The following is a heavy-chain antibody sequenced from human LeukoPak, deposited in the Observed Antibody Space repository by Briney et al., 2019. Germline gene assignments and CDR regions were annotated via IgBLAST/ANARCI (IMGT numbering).Heavy chain of an antibody. Sequence: GGSLRRSCAASGFTFSNYWMSWVRQAPGMGLDWVANIKQDESEKDYVDSGKGRITISRHNAKNSLYLQMNSLRAEDTAVYYCARDPGSTGVYWGQGTLVTVSS. CDR1: GFTFSNYW. CDR3: ARDPGSTGVY. CDR2: IKQDESEK. D-gene: IGHD3-10*01. J-gene: IGHJ4*02. V-gene: IGHV3-7*01.